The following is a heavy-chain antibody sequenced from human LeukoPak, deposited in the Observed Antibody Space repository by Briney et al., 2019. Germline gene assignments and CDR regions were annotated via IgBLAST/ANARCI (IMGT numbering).Heavy chain of an antibody. Sequence: PGGSLRLSCAASGFTFSSYWMHWVRQTPGKGLVCVSRINSAGSSTDYADSVKGRFTISRDNAKNTLYLQMNSLRAEDMAVYYCVRGSNDWIGMGVWGQGTTVTVSS. J-gene: IGHJ6*02. CDR2: INSAGSST. V-gene: IGHV3-74*01. D-gene: IGHD3-9*01. CDR3: VRGSNDWIGMGV. CDR1: GFTFSSYW.